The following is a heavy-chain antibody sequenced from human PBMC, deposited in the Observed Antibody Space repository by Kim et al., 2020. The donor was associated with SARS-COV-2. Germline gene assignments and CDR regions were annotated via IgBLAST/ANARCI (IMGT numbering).Heavy chain of an antibody. CDR3: AREVDIVAPFDY. V-gene: IGHV3-30*03. J-gene: IGHJ4*02. Sequence: YYADSVTGRFNISRDNSKNTLYLQMNSLRAEDTAVYYCAREVDIVAPFDYWGQGTLVTVSS. D-gene: IGHD5-12*01.